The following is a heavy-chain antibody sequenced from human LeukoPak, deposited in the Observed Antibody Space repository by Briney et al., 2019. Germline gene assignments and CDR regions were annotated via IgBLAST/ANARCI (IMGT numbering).Heavy chain of an antibody. Sequence: ASVKVSCKVSGYTLTELSMHWVRQAPGKGLEWMGGFDPEDGETIYAQKFQGRVTMTEDTSTDTAYMELSSLRSADTAVYYCATDLGMVTASYYYYGMDVWGQGTTVTVSS. V-gene: IGHV1-24*01. J-gene: IGHJ6*02. CDR3: ATDLGMVTASYYYYGMDV. CDR1: GYTLTELS. D-gene: IGHD2-21*02. CDR2: FDPEDGET.